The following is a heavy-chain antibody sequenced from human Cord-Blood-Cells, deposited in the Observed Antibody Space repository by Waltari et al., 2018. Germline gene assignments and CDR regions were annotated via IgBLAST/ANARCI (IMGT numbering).Heavy chain of an antibody. D-gene: IGHD6-13*01. Sequence: QVQLQESGPGLVKPSETLSLTCTVSGGSISSYYWSWIRQPPGKGLEWIGYSYYSGRTNYNPSLKSRVTISVDTSKNQFSLKLSSVTAADTAVYYCARTAYSSSWYFDYWGQGTLVTVSS. CDR1: GGSISSYY. CDR2: SYYSGRT. CDR3: ARTAYSSSWYFDY. V-gene: IGHV4-59*01. J-gene: IGHJ4*02.